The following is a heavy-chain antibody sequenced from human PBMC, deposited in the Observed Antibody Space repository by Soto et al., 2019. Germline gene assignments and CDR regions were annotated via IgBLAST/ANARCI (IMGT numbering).Heavy chain of an antibody. CDR2: IYWDDAK. CDR1: GFSLSTSRVG. Sequence: QITLKESGPTLVKPTQTLTLTCTFSGFSLSTSRVGVGWIRQPPGKALEWLAVIYWDDAKTYRPSLKSRLTITKATSKNQVALTMTNMDPVDTAMYYCAHAYGGRSLYWGQGTLVTVSS. V-gene: IGHV2-5*02. CDR3: AHAYGGRSLY. J-gene: IGHJ4*02. D-gene: IGHD1-26*01.